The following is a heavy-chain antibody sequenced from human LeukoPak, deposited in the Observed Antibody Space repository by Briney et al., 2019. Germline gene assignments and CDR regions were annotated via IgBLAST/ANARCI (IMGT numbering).Heavy chain of an antibody. V-gene: IGHV3-7*04. Sequence: GGSLRLSCAASGFTFSSYWMSWVRQAPGKGLEWVANIKQDGSEKYYVGSVKGRFTISRDNAKNSLYLQMNSLRAEDTAVYYCARDRDYYDSSGYSDAFDIWGQGTMVTASS. J-gene: IGHJ3*02. CDR2: IKQDGSEK. CDR3: ARDRDYYDSSGYSDAFDI. CDR1: GFTFSSYW. D-gene: IGHD3-22*01.